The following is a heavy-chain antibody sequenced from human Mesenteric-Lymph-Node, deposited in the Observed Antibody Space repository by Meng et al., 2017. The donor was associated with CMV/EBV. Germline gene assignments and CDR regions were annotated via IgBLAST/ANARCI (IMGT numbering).Heavy chain of an antibody. V-gene: IGHV3-7*01. Sequence: GGSLRLSCAASGFTFSSYWMSWVRQAPGKGLEWVANIKQDGSEKYYVDSVKGRFTISRDKAKNSLYLQMNSLRAEDTAVYYCARSLLTRYDFWSGYYIGGYFDYWGQGTLVTVSS. J-gene: IGHJ4*02. CDR1: GFTFSSYW. CDR2: IKQDGSEK. CDR3: ARSLLTRYDFWSGYYIGGYFDY. D-gene: IGHD3-3*01.